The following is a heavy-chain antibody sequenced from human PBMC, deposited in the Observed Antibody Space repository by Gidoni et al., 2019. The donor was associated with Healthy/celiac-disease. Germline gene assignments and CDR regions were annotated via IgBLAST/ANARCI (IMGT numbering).Heavy chain of an antibody. CDR3: ARGPSVITQWLREGTDY. CDR2: SNHSGST. J-gene: IGHJ4*02. Sequence: QVQLQQWGAGRLKPSETLSLTCAVYGGSFSGYYWSWIRQPPGKGLDWIGESNHSGSTNYNPSLKSRVTISVDTSKNQFSLKLSSVTAADTAVYYCARGPSVITQWLREGTDYWGQGTLVTVSS. CDR1: GGSFSGYY. V-gene: IGHV4-34*01. D-gene: IGHD5-12*01.